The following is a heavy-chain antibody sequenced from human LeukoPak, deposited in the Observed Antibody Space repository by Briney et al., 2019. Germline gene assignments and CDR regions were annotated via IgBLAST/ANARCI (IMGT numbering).Heavy chain of an antibody. CDR1: RFTFTLYW. CDR3: ARDRRDSYGYNF. V-gene: IGHV3-7*01. CDR2: IKQDGGET. D-gene: IGHD5-18*01. J-gene: IGHJ4*02. Sequence: PGGSLRLSCAASRFTFTLYWMSWVRQAPGKGLEWVANIKQDGGETYYVDSVKGRFTISRDNAKNSLYLQMNSLTAEDTAVYYCARDRRDSYGYNFWGQGTLVTVSS.